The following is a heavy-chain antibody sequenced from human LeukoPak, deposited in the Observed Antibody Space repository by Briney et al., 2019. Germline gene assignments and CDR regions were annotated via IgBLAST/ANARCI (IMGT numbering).Heavy chain of an antibody. CDR3: ARMLRGVSAAFDN. D-gene: IGHD3-10*01. CDR1: GFTFGSYT. V-gene: IGHV3-23*01. Sequence: GGSLRLSCAASGFTFGSYTLSWVSQTPGKGLEWVSAISGSGDSTYYADSLKGRFTISRDSSKNTLYLQMNSLRAEDAAVYYCARMLRGVSAAFDNWGQGTLGTVSS. J-gene: IGHJ4*02. CDR2: ISGSGDST.